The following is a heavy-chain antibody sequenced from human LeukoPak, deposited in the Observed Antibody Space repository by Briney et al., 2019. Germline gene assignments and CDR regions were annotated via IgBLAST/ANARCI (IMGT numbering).Heavy chain of an antibody. D-gene: IGHD3-22*01. Sequence: SETLSLTCAVYGGSFSGYYWSWIRQPPGKGLEWIGEINHSGSTNYNPSLKSRVTISVDTSKNQFSLKLSSVTAADTAVYYCARGSGSYYYDSSGYYYLGPYFDYWGQGTLVTVSS. V-gene: IGHV4-34*01. CDR2: INHSGST. CDR1: GGSFSGYY. CDR3: ARGSGSYYYDSSGYYYLGPYFDY. J-gene: IGHJ4*02.